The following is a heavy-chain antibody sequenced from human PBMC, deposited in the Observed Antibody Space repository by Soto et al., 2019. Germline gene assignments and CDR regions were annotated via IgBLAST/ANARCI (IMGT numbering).Heavy chain of an antibody. CDR2: IYHSGST. CDR3: ASRYYVLDASDI. Sequence: SETLSLTCAVSGGSISSGGYSWSWIRQPPGKGLEWIGYIYHSGSTYYNPSLKSRVTISVDRSKNQFSLKLSSVTAADTAVYYCASRYYVLDASDIWGQGTMVTVSS. D-gene: IGHD1-26*01. J-gene: IGHJ3*02. CDR1: GGSISSGGYS. V-gene: IGHV4-30-2*01.